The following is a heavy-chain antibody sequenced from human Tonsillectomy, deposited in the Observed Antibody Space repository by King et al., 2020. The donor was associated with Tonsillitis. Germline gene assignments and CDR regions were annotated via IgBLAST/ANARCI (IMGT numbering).Heavy chain of an antibody. CDR3: ARATAAGTYYFDY. CDR2: IYTSGST. CDR1: GGSISSYY. Sequence: VQLQESGPGLVKPSETLSLTCTVSGGSISSYYWSWIRQPAGKGLEWIGRIYTSGSTNYHPTLKSRVTMSVDTSQNQFSLKLSSVTADDTAVYYCARATAAGTYYFDYWGQGTLVTVSS. J-gene: IGHJ4*02. V-gene: IGHV4-4*07. D-gene: IGHD6-13*01.